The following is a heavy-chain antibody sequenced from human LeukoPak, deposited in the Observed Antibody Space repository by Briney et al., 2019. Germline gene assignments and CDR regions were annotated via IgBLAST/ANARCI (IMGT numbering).Heavy chain of an antibody. CDR3: ARHPPILTGYTWFDP. CDR1: GGSISSSSYY. V-gene: IGHV4-39*01. Sequence: SETLSLTCTVSGGSISSSSYYWGWIRQPPGKGLEWIGSIYYSGSTYYNPSLKSRVTIFVDTSKNQFSLKLSSVTAADTAVYYCARHPPILTGYTWFDPWGQGTLVTVSS. CDR2: IYYSGST. J-gene: IGHJ5*02. D-gene: IGHD3-9*01.